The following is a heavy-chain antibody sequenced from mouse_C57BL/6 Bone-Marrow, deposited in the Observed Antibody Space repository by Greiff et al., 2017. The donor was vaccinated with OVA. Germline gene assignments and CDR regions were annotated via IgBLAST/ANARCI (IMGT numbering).Heavy chain of an antibody. V-gene: IGHV5-2*01. CDR1: EYEFPSHD. J-gene: IGHJ3*01. Sequence: EVKVVESGGGLVQPGESLKLSCESYEYEFPSHDMSWVRKTPEKRLELVAAINRDGGSTYYPDTMERRFIISRDNTKKTLYLQKSSLRSEDTALCCSASTMGTRAGVAYWGRGTLVTVSA. CDR2: INRDGGST. CDR3: ASTMGTRAGVAY. D-gene: IGHD2-2*01.